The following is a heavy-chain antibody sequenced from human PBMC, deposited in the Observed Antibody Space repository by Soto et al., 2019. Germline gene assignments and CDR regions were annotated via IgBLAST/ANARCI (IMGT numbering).Heavy chain of an antibody. D-gene: IGHD2-15*01. CDR3: TTDSYSAMMVVRFDY. Sequence: PGGSLRLSCAASDFAFTNAWINWVRQAPGKGLEWVGRIKIKTHGGTTDFAAPVKGRFAISRDDSKNMVYLQMNSLKTEDTGIYYCTTDSYSAMMVVRFDYWGQGTLVTVSS. J-gene: IGHJ4*02. CDR1: DFAFTNAW. V-gene: IGHV3-15*07. CDR2: IKIKTHGGTT.